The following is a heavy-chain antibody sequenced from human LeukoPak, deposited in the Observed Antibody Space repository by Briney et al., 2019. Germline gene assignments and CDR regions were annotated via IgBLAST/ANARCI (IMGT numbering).Heavy chain of an antibody. Sequence: GGSLRLSCAASGFTCSDHYMDWVRHAPGKGLEWVGRTRNKANSYTTEYAASVKGRFTISRDDSKNSLYLQMNSLTTEDTAVYYCARETLSGWDWGQGTLVTVSS. CDR2: TRNKANSYTT. D-gene: IGHD6-19*01. V-gene: IGHV3-72*01. J-gene: IGHJ4*02. CDR1: GFTCSDHY. CDR3: ARETLSGWD.